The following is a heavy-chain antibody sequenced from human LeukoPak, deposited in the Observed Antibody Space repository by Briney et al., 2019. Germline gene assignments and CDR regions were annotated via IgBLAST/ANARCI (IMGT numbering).Heavy chain of an antibody. J-gene: IGHJ4*02. V-gene: IGHV4-59*12. D-gene: IGHD5-18*01. Sequence: SETLSLTCTVSGGSISSYYWSWIRQPPGKGLEWIGYIYYSGSTNYNPSLKSRVTISVDTSKNQFSLKLSSVTAADTAVYYCARDTRGYSYGSTDYWGQGTLVTVSS. CDR3: ARDTRGYSYGSTDY. CDR1: GGSISSYY. CDR2: IYYSGST.